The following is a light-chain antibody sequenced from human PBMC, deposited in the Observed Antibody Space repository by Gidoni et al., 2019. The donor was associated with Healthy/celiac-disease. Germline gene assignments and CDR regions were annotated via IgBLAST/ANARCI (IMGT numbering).Light chain of an antibody. J-gene: IGKJ4*01. V-gene: IGKV3-11*01. CDR1: QSVSSY. Sequence: EIVLTQPPATLSLSPGERATLSCRASQSVSSYLAWYQQKPGQAPRLLIYDASNRATGIPARFSGSGSGTDFTLTISSLEPEDFAVYYCQQRSNWLGAFGGGTKVEIK. CDR2: DAS. CDR3: QQRSNWLGA.